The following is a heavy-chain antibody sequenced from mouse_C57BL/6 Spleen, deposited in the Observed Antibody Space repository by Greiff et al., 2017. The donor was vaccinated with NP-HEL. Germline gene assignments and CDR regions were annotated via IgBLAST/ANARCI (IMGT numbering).Heavy chain of an antibody. V-gene: IGHV2-5*01. CDR3: AKNPITTVVATDWYFDV. CDR1: GFSLTSYG. CDR2: IWRGGST. Sequence: VQLQQSGPGLVQPSQSLSITCTVSGFSLTSYGVHWVRQSPGKGLEWLGVIWRGGSTDYNAAFMSRLSITKDNSKSQVFFKMNSLQADDTAIYYCAKNPITTVVATDWYFDVWGTGTTVTVSS. D-gene: IGHD1-1*01. J-gene: IGHJ1*03.